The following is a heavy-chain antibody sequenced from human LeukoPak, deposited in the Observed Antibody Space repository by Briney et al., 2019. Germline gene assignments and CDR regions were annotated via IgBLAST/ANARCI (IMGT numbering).Heavy chain of an antibody. CDR1: GFTFSSYE. Sequence: GGSPRLSCAASGFTFSSYEMNWVRQAPGKGLEWVSYISSSGSTIYYADSVKGRFTISRDNAKNSLYLQMDNLRAEDTGVYYCARDFYDGFALDYWGQGTLVTVSS. J-gene: IGHJ4*02. D-gene: IGHD2/OR15-2a*01. V-gene: IGHV3-48*03. CDR3: ARDFYDGFALDY. CDR2: ISSSGSTI.